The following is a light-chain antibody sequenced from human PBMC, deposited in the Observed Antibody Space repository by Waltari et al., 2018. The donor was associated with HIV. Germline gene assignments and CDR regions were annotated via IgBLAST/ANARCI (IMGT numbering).Light chain of an antibody. CDR2: YNA. CDR3: HVWDTISDHVV. V-gene: IGLV3-21*04. CDR1: HIGTKS. J-gene: IGLJ2*01. Sequence: SYVLTQPPSVSVAPGTTAKITCVGNHIGTKSVHWYQQKPDQAPVLVIYYNADRPSGIPERFSGSNSGNTATLTINRVEAGDEADYYCHVWDTISDHVVFGGGSKLTVL.